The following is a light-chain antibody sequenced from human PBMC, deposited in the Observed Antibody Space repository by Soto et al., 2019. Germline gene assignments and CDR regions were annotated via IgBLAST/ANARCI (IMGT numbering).Light chain of an antibody. CDR3: QNYNSAPQT. CDR1: QGISHY. Sequence: DIQMTQSPSSLSASVGDRVTITCRASQGISHYLAWYQQKPGKVPKLLILAASTLQSGVLSRFSGSGAGTDFTLTISSLQPEYVATYYCQNYNSAPQTFGQGTKVEVK. CDR2: AAS. J-gene: IGKJ1*01. V-gene: IGKV1-27*01.